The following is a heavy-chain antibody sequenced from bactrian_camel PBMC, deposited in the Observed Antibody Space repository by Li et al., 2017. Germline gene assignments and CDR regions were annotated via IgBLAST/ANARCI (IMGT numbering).Heavy chain of an antibody. CDR3: AADIILGKFADRLGPKFYKN. D-gene: IGHD1*01. Sequence: HVQLVESGGDSVQAGGSLRLSCAHSGRTYSRWCMGWFREVSGKEREGLATIDYSGMTAYADSVKGRFTISKDNNKNILYLQMDNLKPEDTAMYYCAADIILGKFADRLGPKFYKNWGQGTQVTVS. V-gene: IGHV3S57*01. J-gene: IGHJ4*01. CDR1: GRTYSRWC. CDR2: IDYSGMT.